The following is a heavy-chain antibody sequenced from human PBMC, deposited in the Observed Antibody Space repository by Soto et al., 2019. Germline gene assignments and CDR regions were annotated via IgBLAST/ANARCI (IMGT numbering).Heavy chain of an antibody. CDR3: ARQFSGSRGYYYYGMDV. CDR2: IYYSGST. J-gene: IGHJ6*02. Sequence: ASETLSLTCTVSGGSISSSSYYWGWIRQPPGKGLEWIGSIYYSGSTYYNPSLKSRVTISVDTSKNQFSLKLSSVTAADTAVYYCARQFSGSRGYYYYGMDVWGQGTTVTVSS. CDR1: GGSISSSSYY. D-gene: IGHD3-10*01. V-gene: IGHV4-39*01.